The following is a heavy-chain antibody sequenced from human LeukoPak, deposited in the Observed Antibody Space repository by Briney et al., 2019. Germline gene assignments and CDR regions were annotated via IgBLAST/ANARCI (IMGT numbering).Heavy chain of an antibody. CDR2: ISGNGGST. CDR1: GFTFSSYA. V-gene: IGHV3-23*01. Sequence: GGSLRLSCAASGFTFSSYAMSWVRQAPGKGLEWVSAISGNGGSTYYADSVKGRFTISRDNSKNTLFLQMDSLRAEDAAVYYCSLRAFWFDPWGQGTLLSVSS. D-gene: IGHD2-21*02. CDR3: SLRAFWFDP. J-gene: IGHJ5*02.